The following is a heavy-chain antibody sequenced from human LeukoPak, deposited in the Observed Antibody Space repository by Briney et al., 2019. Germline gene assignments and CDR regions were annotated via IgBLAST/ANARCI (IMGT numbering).Heavy chain of an antibody. CDR3: SKDTFGREDY. Sequence: PGGSLRLSCAASGLSIRDYWMHWVRQAPGKGLVWVSRINPDGSVIGYADSEKGRFTISRDNAMNTLFLQMSGLRVEDTAIYYCSKDTFGREDYWGQGTLVTVSS. V-gene: IGHV3-74*01. CDR1: GLSIRDYW. D-gene: IGHD3-10*01. CDR2: INPDGSVI. J-gene: IGHJ4*02.